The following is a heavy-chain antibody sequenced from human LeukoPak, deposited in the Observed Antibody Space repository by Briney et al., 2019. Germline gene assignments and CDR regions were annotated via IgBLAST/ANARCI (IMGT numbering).Heavy chain of an antibody. CDR3: ARDPASMPHPADYYYYMDV. V-gene: IGHV1-2*02. Sequence: ASVNVSCKASGYTFTGYYMHWVRQAPGQGLEWMGWINPNSGGTNYAQKFQGRVTMTRDTSISTAYMELSRLRSDDTAVYYCARDPASMPHPADYYYYMDVWGKGTTVTVSS. CDR1: GYTFTGYY. D-gene: IGHD2-2*01. CDR2: INPNSGGT. J-gene: IGHJ6*03.